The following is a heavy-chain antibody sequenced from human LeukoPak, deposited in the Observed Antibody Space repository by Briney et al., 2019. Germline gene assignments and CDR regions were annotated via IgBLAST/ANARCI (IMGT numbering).Heavy chain of an antibody. J-gene: IGHJ4*02. CDR1: GFTFSGSA. CDR3: TSVQGSSGLLDY. Sequence: GGSLRLSCAASGFTFSGSAMHWVRQASGKGLEWVGRIRSKGNSYATAYAASVTGSFTISRDDSKNTAYLQMNSLKTEDTAVYYCTSVQGSSGLLDYWGQGTLVSLSS. CDR2: IRSKGNSYAT. D-gene: IGHD3-22*01. V-gene: IGHV3-73*01.